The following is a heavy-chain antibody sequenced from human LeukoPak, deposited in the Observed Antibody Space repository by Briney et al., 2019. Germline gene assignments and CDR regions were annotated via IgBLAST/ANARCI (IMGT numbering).Heavy chain of an antibody. CDR2: INPNSGAT. J-gene: IGHJ6*03. D-gene: IGHD4-23*01. Sequence: GASVKVSCKASGYSFTGYYIHWVRQAPGQGLEWMGWINPNSGATNYAQKFQARVTVTRDTSISTAYMELSRLGSDDTAVYFCARGTTVVTSNYYYMDVWGKGTTVTVSS. CDR3: ARGTTVVTSNYYYMDV. CDR1: GYSFTGYY. V-gene: IGHV1-2*02.